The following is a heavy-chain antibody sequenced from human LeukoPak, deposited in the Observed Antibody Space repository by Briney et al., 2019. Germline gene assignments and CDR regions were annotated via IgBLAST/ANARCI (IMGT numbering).Heavy chain of an antibody. CDR2: FDPEDGET. Sequence: ASVNVSCKVSGYTLTELSMHWVRQAPGKGLEWMGGFDPEDGETIYAQKFQGRVTMTEDTSTDTAYMELSSLRSEDTAVYYRGTVGPIAARPREFDYWGQGTLVTVSS. CDR1: GYTLTELS. V-gene: IGHV1-24*01. J-gene: IGHJ4*02. D-gene: IGHD6-6*01. CDR3: GTVGPIAARPREFDY.